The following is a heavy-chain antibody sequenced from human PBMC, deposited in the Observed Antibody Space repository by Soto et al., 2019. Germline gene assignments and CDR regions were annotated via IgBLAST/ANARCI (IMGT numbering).Heavy chain of an antibody. V-gene: IGHV3-23*01. CDR1: GFTFSTFA. D-gene: IGHD2-15*01. CDR3: AKDGLPTPSFKDY. Sequence: EVQLLESGGGLVQPEGSLRLSCAASGFTFSTFAMTWVRQVPGKGLEWVSSINYSGSEAHSADSVKGRFTISRDNSRDTLHLQMDSLRVEDTGTYYCAKDGLPTPSFKDYWGQGTLVTVSS. J-gene: IGHJ4*02. CDR2: INYSGSEA.